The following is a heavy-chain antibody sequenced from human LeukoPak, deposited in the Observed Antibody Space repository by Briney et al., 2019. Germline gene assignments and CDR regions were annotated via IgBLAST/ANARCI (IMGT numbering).Heavy chain of an antibody. CDR2: IYYSGST. D-gene: IGHD6-19*01. V-gene: IGHV4-59*01. J-gene: IGHJ4*02. Sequence: SETLSLTCTVSGGSISSYYWSWIRQPPGKGLEWIGYIYYSGSTNYNPSLKSRVTISVDTSKNQFSLKLSSVTAADTAVYYCARGSVQTYSSGWYLTPLDYWGQGTLVTVSS. CDR1: GGSISSYY. CDR3: ARGSVQTYSSGWYLTPLDY.